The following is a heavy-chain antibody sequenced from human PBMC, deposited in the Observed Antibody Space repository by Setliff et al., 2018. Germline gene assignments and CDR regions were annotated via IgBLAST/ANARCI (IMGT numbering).Heavy chain of an antibody. CDR3: ARDTEGRYNFWSGYYEDYYYYGMDV. Sequence: SETLSLTCTVSGGSISSSSYYWGWIRQPPGKGLEWVGSIYYRGSTYYNPSLKSRVTISVDTSKNQFSLKLSSVTAADTAVYYCARDTEGRYNFWSGYYEDYYYYGMDVWGQGTTVTVSS. CDR2: IYYRGST. D-gene: IGHD3-3*01. V-gene: IGHV4-39*07. J-gene: IGHJ6*02. CDR1: GGSISSSSYY.